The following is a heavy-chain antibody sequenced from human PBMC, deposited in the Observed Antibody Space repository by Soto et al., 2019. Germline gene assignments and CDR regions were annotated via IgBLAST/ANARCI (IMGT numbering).Heavy chain of an antibody. V-gene: IGHV4-61*01. J-gene: IGHJ4*02. D-gene: IGHD1-26*01. CDR3: AWNRGSYEYFDY. Sequence: SATLSLTCTVSGGSVSSGNYYWSWIRQPPGKGLEWIGNIYHTGSTNYNPSLKSRVSISADTSKSQFSLKLSSVTAADTAVYYCAWNRGSYEYFDYWGQGTLVTVSS. CDR1: GGSVSSGNYY. CDR2: IYHTGST.